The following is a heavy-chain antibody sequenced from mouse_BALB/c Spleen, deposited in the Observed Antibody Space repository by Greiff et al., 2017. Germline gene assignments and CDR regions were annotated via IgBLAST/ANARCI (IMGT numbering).Heavy chain of an antibody. CDR1: GYTFTSYW. CDR3: TRLPYYGYGFAY. CDR2: IYPGDGDT. J-gene: IGHJ3*01. D-gene: IGHD1-2*01. V-gene: IGHV1-87*01. Sequence: VQLQQSGAELARPGASVKLSCKASGYTFTSYWMQWVKQRPGQGLEWIGAIYPGDGDTRYTQKFKGKATLTADKSSSTAYMELSSLTSEDSAVYYCTRLPYYGYGFAYWGQGTLVTVSA.